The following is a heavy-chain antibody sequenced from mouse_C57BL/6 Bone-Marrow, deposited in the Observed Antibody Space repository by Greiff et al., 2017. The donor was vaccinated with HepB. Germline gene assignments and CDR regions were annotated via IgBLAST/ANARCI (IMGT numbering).Heavy chain of an antibody. CDR3: AREGGFYSNYLAWFAY. V-gene: IGHV5-4*01. Sequence: EVKLQESGGGLVKPGGSLKLSCAASGFTFSSYAMSWVRQTPEKRLEWVATISDGGSYTYYPDNVKGRFTISRDNAKNNLYLQMSHLKSEDTAMYYCAREGGFYSNYLAWFAYWGQGTLVTVSA. CDR2: ISDGGSYT. J-gene: IGHJ3*01. D-gene: IGHD2-5*01. CDR1: GFTFSSYA.